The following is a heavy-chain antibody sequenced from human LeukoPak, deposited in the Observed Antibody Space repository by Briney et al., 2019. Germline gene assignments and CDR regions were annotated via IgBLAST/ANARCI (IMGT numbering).Heavy chain of an antibody. D-gene: IGHD6-13*01. CDR1: XFTFXSXX. J-gene: IGHJ4*02. Sequence: LXLXXAAXXFTFXSXXMSWVRXAPGXXLEXXSAISGSGGSTYYADSVKGRFTISRDNAKNTLYLQMNTLRAEDTAVYYCARDPEQSSSWFDYWGQGTLVTISS. CDR3: ARDPEQSSSWFDY. V-gene: IGHV3-23*01. CDR2: ISGSGGST.